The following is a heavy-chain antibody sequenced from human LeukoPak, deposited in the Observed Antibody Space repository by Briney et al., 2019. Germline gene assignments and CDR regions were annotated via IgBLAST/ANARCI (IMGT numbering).Heavy chain of an antibody. CDR1: GYSISTGYY. J-gene: IGHJ5*02. Sequence: SETLSLTCTVSGYSISTGYYWSWIRQPPGKGLEWIGYIYYSGSTNYNPSLKSRVTISVDTSKNQFSLKLSSVTAADTAVYYCAREIAAAGDYWFDPWGQGTLVTVSS. CDR2: IYYSGST. CDR3: AREIAAAGDYWFDP. V-gene: IGHV4-59*01. D-gene: IGHD6-13*01.